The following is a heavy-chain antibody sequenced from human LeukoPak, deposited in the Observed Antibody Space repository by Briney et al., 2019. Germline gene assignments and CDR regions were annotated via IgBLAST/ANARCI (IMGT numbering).Heavy chain of an antibody. V-gene: IGHV3-48*01. CDR3: ASRSGLGAFDI. J-gene: IGHJ3*02. CDR2: ISHDSVTE. D-gene: IGHD6-19*01. CDR1: GFTFSTYN. Sequence: PGGSLRLSCAASGFTFSTYNMNWVRQAPGEGLEWLSYISHDSVTEYYGDSVRGRFTISRDNANNSLYLQMNSLSVEDTAVYYCASRSGLGAFDIWGQGTMVIVSS.